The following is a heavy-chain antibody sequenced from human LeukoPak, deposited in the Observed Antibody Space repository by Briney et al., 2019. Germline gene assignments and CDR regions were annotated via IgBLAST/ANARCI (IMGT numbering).Heavy chain of an antibody. Sequence: GGSLRLSCVASGFTFSGYWMTWVRQAPGKGLDWVANIIQDGSDKYYVDSVKGRFTISRDNAKNSLFLQMNSLRAEDTAVYYCAVDVFSVSSGVRGWGRGTLVTVSS. CDR3: AVDVFSVSSGVRG. D-gene: IGHD3-3*01. CDR1: GFTFSGYW. V-gene: IGHV3-7*01. CDR2: IIQDGSDK. J-gene: IGHJ4*02.